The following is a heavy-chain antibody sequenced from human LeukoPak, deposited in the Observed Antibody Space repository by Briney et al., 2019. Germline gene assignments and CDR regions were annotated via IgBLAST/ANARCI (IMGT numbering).Heavy chain of an antibody. CDR2: IYHSGST. J-gene: IGHJ4*02. Sequence: SQTLSLTCAVSGGSISSGGYSWSWIRQPPGKGLEWIGYIYHSGSTYYNPSLKSRVTKSVDRSKNQFSLKLSSVTAADTAVYYCARGLYDSSGYYKGVDYWGQGTLVTVSS. V-gene: IGHV4-30-2*01. CDR1: GGSISSGGYS. CDR3: ARGLYDSSGYYKGVDY. D-gene: IGHD3-22*01.